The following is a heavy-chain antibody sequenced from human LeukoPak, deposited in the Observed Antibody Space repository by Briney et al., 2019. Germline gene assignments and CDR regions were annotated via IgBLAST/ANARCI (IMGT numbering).Heavy chain of an antibody. Sequence: ASVKVSCKASGYSFTSYDINWVRQATGQGLEWMGWMNPNSGNTGYAQKFQDRVTMTRNTSISTAYMELSSLRSEDSAVYYCAKVVETPGTPLPLLLGNWGQGTLVTVSS. CDR2: MNPNSGNT. CDR3: AKVVETPGTPLPLLLGN. V-gene: IGHV1-8*01. J-gene: IGHJ4*02. CDR1: GYSFTSYD. D-gene: IGHD3-22*01.